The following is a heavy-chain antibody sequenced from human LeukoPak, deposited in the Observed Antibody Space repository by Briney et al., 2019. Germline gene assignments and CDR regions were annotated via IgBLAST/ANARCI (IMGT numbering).Heavy chain of an antibody. J-gene: IGHJ5*02. CDR3: ARGLRGSGSSRRDYNWFDP. V-gene: IGHV3-23*01. D-gene: IGHD3-10*01. Sequence: TGGSLRLSCAASGFNFNDAAMTWVRQAPGKGLEWVSLIASSGRNTYYTDSVKGRFTISRDNSKNTLYLQMNSLRAEDTAVYYCARGLRGSGSSRRDYNWFDPWGQGTLVTVSS. CDR2: IASSGRNT. CDR1: GFNFNDAA.